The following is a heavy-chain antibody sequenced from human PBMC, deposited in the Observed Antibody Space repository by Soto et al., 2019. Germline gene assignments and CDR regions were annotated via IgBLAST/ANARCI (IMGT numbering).Heavy chain of an antibody. Sequence: GGSVRLSCCVSGLTFSTFYMHWVRQGAGKGLEWVSSICFRSNYIYYADSVKRRFTITRDNDQTSLYLKMHRLRAEDTAVDSCARRSPPPLNRSAGSCYHRYYFDYWGQGARVTVSS. CDR2: ICFRSNYI. CDR1: GLTFSTFY. D-gene: IGHD2-15*01. CDR3: ARRSPPPLNRSAGSCYHRYYFDY. V-gene: IGHV3-21*01. J-gene: IGHJ4*02.